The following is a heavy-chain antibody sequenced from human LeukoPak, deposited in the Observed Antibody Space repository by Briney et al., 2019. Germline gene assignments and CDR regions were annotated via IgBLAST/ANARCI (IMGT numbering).Heavy chain of an antibody. V-gene: IGHV3-23*01. CDR3: AKSPVGMIVAEYYFDY. J-gene: IGHJ4*02. Sequence: GGSLRLSCAASGFTFSNYVMSWVRQAPGKGLEWVSGISGGAGSTHYTDSVKGRFTISRDNSKNTLYLQMNSLGAEDTAVYYCAKSPVGMIVAEYYFDYWGQGSLVTVSS. D-gene: IGHD2-21*01. CDR2: ISGGAGST. CDR1: GFTFSNYV.